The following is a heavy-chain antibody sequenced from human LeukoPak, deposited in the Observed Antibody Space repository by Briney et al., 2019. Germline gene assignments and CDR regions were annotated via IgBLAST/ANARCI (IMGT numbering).Heavy chain of an antibody. CDR2: IHTSGST. Sequence: ASETLSLTCTVSGGSISSYYWSWIRQPAGKGLEWIGRIHTSGSTNYNPSLKSRVTMSVDTSKNQFSLKLSSVTAADTAVYYCARDRYYYVSGSYRLFDYWGQGTLVTVSS. D-gene: IGHD3-10*01. J-gene: IGHJ4*02. V-gene: IGHV4-4*07. CDR3: ARDRYYYVSGSYRLFDY. CDR1: GGSISSYY.